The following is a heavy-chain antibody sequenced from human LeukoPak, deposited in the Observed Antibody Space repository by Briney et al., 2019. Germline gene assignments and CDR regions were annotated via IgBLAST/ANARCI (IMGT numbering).Heavy chain of an antibody. Sequence: SQTLSLTCTVSGGSISSGGYYWSWIRQHPGKGLEWIGYIYYSGSTYYNPSLKSRVTISVDTSKNQFSLKLSSVTAADTAVYYCARDGLRFLNRRWYYYYGMDVWGQGTTVTVSS. J-gene: IGHJ6*02. D-gene: IGHD3-3*01. V-gene: IGHV4-31*03. CDR2: IYYSGST. CDR1: GGSISSGGYY. CDR3: ARDGLRFLNRRWYYYYGMDV.